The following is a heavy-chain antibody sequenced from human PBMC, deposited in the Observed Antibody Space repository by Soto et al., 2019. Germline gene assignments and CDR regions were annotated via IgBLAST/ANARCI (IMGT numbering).Heavy chain of an antibody. CDR2: ISGSGGST. CDR3: AKGIPVSGPISTFDY. CDR1: GFTFSSYA. V-gene: IGHV3-23*01. D-gene: IGHD6-19*01. J-gene: IGHJ4*02. Sequence: SLRLSCAASGFTFSSYAMSWVRQAPGKGLEWVSSISGSGGSTYYADSVKGRFTISRDNSRNTLYLQMNSLRAEDTAVYYCAKGIPVSGPISTFDYWGQVTLVTVSS.